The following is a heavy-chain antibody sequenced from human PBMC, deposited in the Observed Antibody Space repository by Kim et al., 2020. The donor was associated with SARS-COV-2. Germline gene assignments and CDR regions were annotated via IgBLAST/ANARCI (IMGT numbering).Heavy chain of an antibody. J-gene: IGHJ4*02. D-gene: IGHD3-10*01. V-gene: IGHV4-34*01. CDR3: ARDTMVRGVIGY. Sequence: NSNPSLKGRVTISVDTSKNQFSLKLSSVTAADTAVYYCARDTMVRGVIGYWGQGTLVTVSS.